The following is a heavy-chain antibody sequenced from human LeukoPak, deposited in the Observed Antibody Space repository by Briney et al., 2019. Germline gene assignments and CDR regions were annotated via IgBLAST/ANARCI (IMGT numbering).Heavy chain of an antibody. J-gene: IGHJ3*02. D-gene: IGHD3-22*01. CDR2: INPNSGGT. CDR3: ATINFIRYYYDWAPAFDI. Sequence: ASVKVSCKASGYTFTGYYMHWVRQAPGQGLEWMGWINPNSGGTNYAQKFQGRVTMTEDTSTDTAYMDLSSLRSEDTAVYYCATINFIRYYYDWAPAFDIWGQGTMVTVSS. V-gene: IGHV1-2*02. CDR1: GYTFTGYY.